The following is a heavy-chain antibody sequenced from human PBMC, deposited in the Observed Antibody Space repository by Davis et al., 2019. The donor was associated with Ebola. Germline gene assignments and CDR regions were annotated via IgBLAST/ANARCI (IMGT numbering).Heavy chain of an antibody. CDR1: GYTFTAYH. J-gene: IGHJ4*02. V-gene: IGHV1-2*02. Sequence: ASVKVSCKASGYTFTAYHVHWVRQAPGQGLEWMGWITPNSGTNYAQKFQGRVTLTRDTSTRTVHMDLSSLKSEDTAIYYCASGEFVDFWGQGTLVTVSS. CDR2: ITPNSGT. CDR3: ASGEFVDF. D-gene: IGHD3-10*01.